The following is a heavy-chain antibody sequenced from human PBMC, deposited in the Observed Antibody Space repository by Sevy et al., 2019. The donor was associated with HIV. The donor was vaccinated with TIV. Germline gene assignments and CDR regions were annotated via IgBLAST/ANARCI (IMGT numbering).Heavy chain of an antibody. CDR1: GYTFTGDY. CDR3: ARDGGGGTTNSGMDV. Sequence: ASVKVSCKASGYTFTGDYLHWVRQAPGQGLEWMGWVYPHSGGTNYAQKFQGRVTMTRDTSISTAYMELSRLRSDDTAGYYCARDGGGGTTNSGMDVWGQGTTVTVSS. CDR2: VYPHSGGT. V-gene: IGHV1-2*02. D-gene: IGHD1-7*01. J-gene: IGHJ6*02.